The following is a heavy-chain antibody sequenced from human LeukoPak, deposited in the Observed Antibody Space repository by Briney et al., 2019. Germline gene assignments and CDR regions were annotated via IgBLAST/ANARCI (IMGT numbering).Heavy chain of an antibody. CDR1: GFTVSAYG. Sequence: GGSLRLSCEASGFTVSAYGMHWVRQAPGKGLEWMAFIGYDENKKYYADSVNGRFTISRDAAKNALYLQMNGLRTEDSAVYYCARDWGATGSYYFDYWGQGTLVTVSS. V-gene: IGHV3-30*02. CDR2: IGYDENKK. D-gene: IGHD1-26*01. J-gene: IGHJ4*02. CDR3: ARDWGATGSYYFDY.